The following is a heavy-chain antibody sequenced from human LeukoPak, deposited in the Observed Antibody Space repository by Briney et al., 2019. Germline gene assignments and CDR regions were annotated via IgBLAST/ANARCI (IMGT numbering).Heavy chain of an antibody. Sequence: GSLRLSCAASGFTFSTYGMHWVRQAPGKGLEWVAVISYDGSNKYYADSVKGRFTISRDNSKNTLYLQMNSLRAEDTGVYYCAKDLSSGSRRAYWGQGTLVTVSS. J-gene: IGHJ4*02. D-gene: IGHD6-19*01. CDR2: ISYDGSNK. CDR1: GFTFSTYG. V-gene: IGHV3-30*18. CDR3: AKDLSSGSRRAY.